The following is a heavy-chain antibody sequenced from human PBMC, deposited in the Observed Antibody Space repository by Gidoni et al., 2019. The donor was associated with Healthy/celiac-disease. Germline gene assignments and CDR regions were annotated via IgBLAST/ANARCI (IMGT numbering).Heavy chain of an antibody. Sequence: QLQLQESGPGLVKPSETLSLTCTVSGGPISSSSYYWGWIRQPPGKGLEWIGSIYYSGSTYYNPSLKSRVTISVDTSKNQFSLKLSSVTAADTAVYYCARHGSRGPMIVVVQAFDYWGQGTLVTVSS. V-gene: IGHV4-39*01. J-gene: IGHJ4*02. CDR2: IYYSGST. D-gene: IGHD3-22*01. CDR3: ARHGSRGPMIVVVQAFDY. CDR1: GGPISSSSYY.